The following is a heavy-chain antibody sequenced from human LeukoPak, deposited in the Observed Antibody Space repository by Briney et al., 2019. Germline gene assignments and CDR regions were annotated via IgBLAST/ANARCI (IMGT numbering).Heavy chain of an antibody. V-gene: IGHV3-21*01. CDR2: ISSSSYI. J-gene: IGHJ5*02. CDR3: ARVHGGHMVRGVLYP. Sequence: GGSLRLSCAASGFTFSSYSMNWVRQAPGKGLEWVSSISSSSYIYYADSVKGRFTISRDNAKNSLYLQMNSLRAEDTAVYYCARVHGGHMVRGVLYPWGQGTLVTVSS. D-gene: IGHD3-10*01. CDR1: GFTFSSYS.